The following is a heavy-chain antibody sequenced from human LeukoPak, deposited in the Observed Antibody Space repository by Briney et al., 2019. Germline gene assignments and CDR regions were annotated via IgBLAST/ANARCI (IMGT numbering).Heavy chain of an antibody. V-gene: IGHV3-23*01. CDR2: ISGSGGST. D-gene: IGHD3-22*01. CDR1: GFTFTSYA. CDR3: AKVSYYYDSSDYYEGLFDY. J-gene: IGHJ4*02. Sequence: PGGSLRLSCAASGFTFTSYAMSWVRHAPGKGLEWVSAISGSGGSTYYADSAKGRFTISRDNSKNTLYLQMNSLRAEDTAVYYCAKVSYYYDSSDYYEGLFDYWGQGTLVTVSS.